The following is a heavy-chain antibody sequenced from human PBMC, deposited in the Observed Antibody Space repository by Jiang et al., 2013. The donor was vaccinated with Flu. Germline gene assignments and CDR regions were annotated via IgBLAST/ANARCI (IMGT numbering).Heavy chain of an antibody. CDR3: ARQGAYCGGDCYLWDS. V-gene: IGHV4-59*08. D-gene: IGHD2-21*02. CDR1: GGSIRSYY. Sequence: VKPSETLSLTCTVSGGSIRSYYWSWIRQPPGKGLEWIGYIYSSGSTNYNPSLKSRVTISVDTSKNQFSLNLSSVTAADTAVYYCARQGAYCGGDCYLWDSWGQGTLVTVSS. J-gene: IGHJ4*02. CDR2: IYSSGST.